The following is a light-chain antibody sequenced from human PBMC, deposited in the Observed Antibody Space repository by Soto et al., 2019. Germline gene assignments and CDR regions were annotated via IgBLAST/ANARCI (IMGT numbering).Light chain of an antibody. CDR3: QQYNDRQT. Sequence: EIMMTQSPGTLSVSPGERATLSCRASQGVATNLAWYQQKPGQPPRLLIYGASARATGISARFNGSGSGTEFTLTISSLQSEDFALYYCQQYNDRQTFGQGTTGDIK. CDR2: GAS. CDR1: QGVATN. J-gene: IGKJ1*01. V-gene: IGKV3-15*01.